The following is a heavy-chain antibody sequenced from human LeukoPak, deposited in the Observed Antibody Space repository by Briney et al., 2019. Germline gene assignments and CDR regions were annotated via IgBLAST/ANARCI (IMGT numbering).Heavy chain of an antibody. CDR1: GFTFSDFA. CDR2: ISDTGSST. J-gene: IGHJ4*02. Sequence: GGSLRLSCAASGFTFSDFAMSWVRQAPGKGLEWVSGISDTGSSTYYTDSVKGRFTISRDNAKNSLYLQMNSLRAEDTAVYYCARHDHSGWYLPYFDYWGQGTLVTVSS. D-gene: IGHD6-19*01. CDR3: ARHDHSGWYLPYFDY. V-gene: IGHV3-23*01.